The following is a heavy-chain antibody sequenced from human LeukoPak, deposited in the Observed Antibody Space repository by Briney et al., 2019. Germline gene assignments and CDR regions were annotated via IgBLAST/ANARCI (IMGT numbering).Heavy chain of an antibody. Sequence: ASVKVSCKTSGYIFTNHGISWVRQAPGQGLEWMAWISAYNGNTEYSQNFQGRVTMTRDMSTSTDYMELSSLRSEDTAVYYCARDNSVEDTAWWFDPWGQGTLVTVSS. V-gene: IGHV1-18*01. CDR1: GYIFTNHG. J-gene: IGHJ5*02. CDR2: ISAYNGNT. CDR3: ARDNSVEDTAWWFDP. D-gene: IGHD4-23*01.